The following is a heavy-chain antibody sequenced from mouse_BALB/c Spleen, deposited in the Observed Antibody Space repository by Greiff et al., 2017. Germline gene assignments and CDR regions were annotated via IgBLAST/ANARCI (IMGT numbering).Heavy chain of an antibody. J-gene: IGHJ4*01. CDR1: GFTFSSYT. CDR2: ISSGGGNT. D-gene: IGHD1-3*01. Sequence: EVKLMESGGGLVKPGGSLKLSCAASGFTFSSYTMFWVRQTPEKRLEWVATISSGGGNTYYPDSVKGRFTISRDNAKNNLYLQMSSLRSEDTALYYCARYNSLYAMDYWGQGTSVTVSS. V-gene: IGHV5-9*03. CDR3: ARYNSLYAMDY.